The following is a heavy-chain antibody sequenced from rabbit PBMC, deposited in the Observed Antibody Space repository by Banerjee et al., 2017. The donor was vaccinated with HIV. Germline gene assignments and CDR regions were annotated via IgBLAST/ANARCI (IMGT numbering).Heavy chain of an antibody. CDR2: IYTGSSGYT. CDR3: AREGSTTGYAFNL. D-gene: IGHD1-1*01. CDR1: GFSFSSSYY. J-gene: IGHJ4*01. V-gene: IGHV1S40*01. Sequence: QSLEESGGDLVKPGASLTLTCTASGFSFSSSYYMCWVRQAPGKGLEWIACIYTGSSGYTYYASWAKGRFTISKTSSTTVTLQMTSLTAADTATYFCAREGSTTGYAFNLWGQGTLVTVS.